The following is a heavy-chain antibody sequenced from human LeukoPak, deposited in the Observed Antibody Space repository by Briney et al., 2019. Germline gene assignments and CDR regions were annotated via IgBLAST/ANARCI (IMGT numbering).Heavy chain of an antibody. CDR1: GFTFSSYG. V-gene: IGHV3-21*01. J-gene: IGHJ5*02. Sequence: GGSLRLSCVGSGFTFSSYGMNWVRQAPGKGLGGVSSISSSGSYIYYTDSVKGRFTISRDNAKNSLYLQMNSLRAEDTAVYYCAKGLITMVRGPPTEFDPWGQGTLVTVSS. CDR2: ISSSGSYI. D-gene: IGHD3-10*01. CDR3: AKGLITMVRGPPTEFDP.